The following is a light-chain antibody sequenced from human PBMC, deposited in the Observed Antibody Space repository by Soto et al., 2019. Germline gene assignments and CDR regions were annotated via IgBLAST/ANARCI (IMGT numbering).Light chain of an antibody. CDR2: DVS. CDR1: ISDIGDYNY. V-gene: IGLV2-14*03. CDR3: SSYRSSSPLVL. Sequence: QSALTQPASVSGSPGQSITISCTGTISDIGDYNYVSWYQQHPGKAPKLMIYDVSNRPSGVSNRFSGSKSGYTASLTISGLQPEDEADYYCSSYRSSSPLVLFGGGTKLTVL. J-gene: IGLJ2*01.